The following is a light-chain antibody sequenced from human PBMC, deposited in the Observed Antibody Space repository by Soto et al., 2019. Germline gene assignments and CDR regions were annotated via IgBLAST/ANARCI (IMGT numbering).Light chain of an antibody. CDR2: AAS. J-gene: IGKJ2*01. Sequence: AIRMTQSPSSFSASTGDRVTNTCRASQGISSYLAWYQQKPGKAPKLLIYAASTLQSGVPSRFSGSGSGTGFTLTISGLQSEDFATYYYQQYYSYPYTFGQGTKLEIK. CDR3: QQYYSYPYT. V-gene: IGKV1-8*01. CDR1: QGISSY.